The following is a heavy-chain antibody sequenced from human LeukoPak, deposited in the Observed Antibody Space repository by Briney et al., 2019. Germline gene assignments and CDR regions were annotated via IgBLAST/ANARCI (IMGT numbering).Heavy chain of an antibody. CDR3: ATSRLGSSGWYDPGYYFDY. D-gene: IGHD6-19*01. CDR2: FDPEDGET. V-gene: IGHV1-24*01. CDR1: GYTLTELS. J-gene: IGHJ4*02. Sequence: ASVKVSCKVSGYTLTELSMHWVRPAPGKGLEWMGGFDPEDGETIYAQKFQGRVTMTEDTSTDPAYMELSSLRSEDTAVYYCATSRLGSSGWYDPGYYFDYWGQGTLVTVSS.